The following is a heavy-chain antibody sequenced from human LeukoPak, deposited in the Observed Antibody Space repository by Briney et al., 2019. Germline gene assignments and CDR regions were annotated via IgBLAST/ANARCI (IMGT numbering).Heavy chain of an antibody. CDR3: AKESDDYVWGSYLDY. D-gene: IGHD3-16*02. CDR2: ISGSGDST. Sequence: GGSLILSCAASGFTSSRYAMSWVRQAPGKGLEWVSAISGSGDSTYHADSVKGRFTISRDDSKNTMYLQMNSLRAEDTAVYYCAKESDDYVWGSYLDYWGQGTLVTVSS. V-gene: IGHV3-23*01. CDR1: GFTSSRYA. J-gene: IGHJ4*02.